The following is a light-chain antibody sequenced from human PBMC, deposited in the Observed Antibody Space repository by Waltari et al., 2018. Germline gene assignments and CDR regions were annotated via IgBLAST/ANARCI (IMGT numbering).Light chain of an antibody. J-gene: IGLJ3*02. CDR1: SGSLSTTSY. V-gene: IGLV8-61*01. Sequence: QTVVTQEPSLSVSPGGPVPPTCALSSGSLSTTSYATWYQQTPGQAPRTLVYKANARSSGVPDRFSGSILGNTAALTITGAQADDESDYYCALYMGSGIWVFGGGTRLTVL. CDR3: ALYMGSGIWV. CDR2: KAN.